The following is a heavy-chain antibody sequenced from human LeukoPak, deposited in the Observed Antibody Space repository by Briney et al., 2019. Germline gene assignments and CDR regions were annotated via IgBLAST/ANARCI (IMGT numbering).Heavy chain of an antibody. CDR2: IKQDGSEK. V-gene: IGHV3-7*01. J-gene: IGHJ4*02. Sequence: GGSLRLSCAASGFTFSSYWMSWVRQALGKGLEWVANIKQDGSEKYYVDSVKGRFTISRDNAKNSLYLQMNSLRAEDTAVYYCARDPGRPYCTNGVCFYYFDYWGQGTLVTVSS. D-gene: IGHD2-8*01. CDR1: GFTFSSYW. CDR3: ARDPGRPYCTNGVCFYYFDY.